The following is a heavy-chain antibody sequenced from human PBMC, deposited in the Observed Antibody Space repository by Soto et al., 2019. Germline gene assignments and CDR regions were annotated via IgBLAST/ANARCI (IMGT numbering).Heavy chain of an antibody. Sequence: GGSLRLSCAASGFTFDDYAMHWVRQAPGKGLEWVSLISWDGGSTYYADSVKGRFTICRDNSKNSLYLQMNSLRAEDTASYSCAKDYPAQSYDFWSGFRPQKNDGMDVWGQGTTVTVSS. V-gene: IGHV3-43D*04. D-gene: IGHD3-3*01. CDR3: AKDYPAQSYDFWSGFRPQKNDGMDV. CDR2: ISWDGGST. J-gene: IGHJ6*02. CDR1: GFTFDDYA.